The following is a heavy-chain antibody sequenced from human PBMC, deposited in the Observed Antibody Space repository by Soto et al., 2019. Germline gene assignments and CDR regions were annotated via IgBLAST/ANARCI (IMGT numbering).Heavy chain of an antibody. Sequence: LSLTCTVSNGSMNNYYWTWIRQPPGKGLEWIGYSYYSGSTNYNPSLKSRVTISVDTSKNQFSLKLISMTAADTAVYFCARSSGWDFDYWGQGILVTVSS. CDR2: SYYSGST. CDR3: ARSSGWDFDY. D-gene: IGHD6-19*01. J-gene: IGHJ4*02. CDR1: NGSMNNYY. V-gene: IGHV4-59*01.